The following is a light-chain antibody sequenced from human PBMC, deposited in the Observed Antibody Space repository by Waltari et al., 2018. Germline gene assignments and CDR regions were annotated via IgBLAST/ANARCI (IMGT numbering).Light chain of an antibody. V-gene: IGLV2-14*01. J-gene: IGLJ2*01. CDR1: SSDVGAYNY. CDR3: SSYTSSSTLV. CDR2: EVS. Sequence: QSALTQPASVSGSPGQSITISCPGTSSDVGAYNYVPWYQQHPGKAPKLMIYEVSNRPSGVSNRFSGSKSGNTASLTISGLQAEDEADYYCSSYTSSSTLVFGGGTKLTVL.